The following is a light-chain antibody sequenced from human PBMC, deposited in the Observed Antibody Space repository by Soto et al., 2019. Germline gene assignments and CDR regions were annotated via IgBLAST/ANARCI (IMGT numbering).Light chain of an antibody. CDR3: QHYNSYSEA. CDR1: QNIRTY. Sequence: DIQMTQSPYSLSASVGDSVTITCRASQNIRTYLNWYQQKPGKAPKLLIYKASTLKSGVPSRFSGSGSGTEFTLTISSLQPDDFATYYCQHYNSYSEAFGQGTKVDI. CDR2: KAS. V-gene: IGKV1-5*03. J-gene: IGKJ1*01.